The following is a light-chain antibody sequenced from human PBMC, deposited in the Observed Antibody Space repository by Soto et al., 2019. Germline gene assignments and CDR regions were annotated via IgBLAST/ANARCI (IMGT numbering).Light chain of an antibody. CDR2: KIS. CDR1: QSIVFRNGITY. Sequence: DIVMTQSPLSLPVTLGQPASISCRSSQSIVFRNGITYLNWFQQRPGQSPRRLIYKISNRDSGVPDRCSGSGSDTEFTLKISRVEAEDVGTYFCMQGTQAPYTFGQGTKLEIK. CDR3: MQGTQAPYT. V-gene: IGKV2-30*01. J-gene: IGKJ2*01.